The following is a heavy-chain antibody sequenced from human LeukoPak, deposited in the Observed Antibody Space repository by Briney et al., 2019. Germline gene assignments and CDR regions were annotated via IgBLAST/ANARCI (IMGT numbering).Heavy chain of an antibody. CDR1: GFTFDDYA. Sequence: GGSLRLSCAASGFTFDDYAMHWDRQAPGKGLEWVAIIKDDGGEKYFVDSVKGRVTISRDNAENSVYLQINSLRAEDTAVYYCARVRSGVGPDYWGQGTLVSVSS. D-gene: IGHD3-10*01. CDR3: ARVRSGVGPDY. CDR2: IKDDGGEK. J-gene: IGHJ4*02. V-gene: IGHV3-7*01.